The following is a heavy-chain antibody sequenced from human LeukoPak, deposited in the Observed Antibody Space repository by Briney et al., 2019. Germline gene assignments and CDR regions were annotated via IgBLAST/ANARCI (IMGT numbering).Heavy chain of an antibody. J-gene: IGHJ6*03. Sequence: SETLSLTCTVSGGSISSGDYYWSWIRQPPGKGLEWIGYIYYSGSTYYNPSLKSRVTISVDTSKNQFSLKLSSVTAADAAVYYCARHPDGGGGNSRYYYYYMDVWGKGTTVTVSS. CDR1: GGSISSGDYY. CDR3: ARHPDGGGGNSRYYYYYMDV. CDR2: IYYSGST. V-gene: IGHV4-30-4*08. D-gene: IGHD4-23*01.